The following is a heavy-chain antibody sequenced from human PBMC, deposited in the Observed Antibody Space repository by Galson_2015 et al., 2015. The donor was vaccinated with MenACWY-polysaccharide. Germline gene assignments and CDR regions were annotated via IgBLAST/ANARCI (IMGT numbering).Heavy chain of an antibody. D-gene: IGHD7-27*01. CDR3: ATGDYLSQEGRSY. Sequence: SLRLSCAASGFSIHTYPVIWVRQVPGKGLEWLSYIYSGSTTIHYADSVKGRFTVSRDNVKNSAYLQLDSLRDVDTALYYCATGDYLSQEGRSYWGQGAHVTVSS. J-gene: IGHJ4*02. CDR1: GFSIHTYP. V-gene: IGHV3-48*02. CDR2: IYSGSTTI.